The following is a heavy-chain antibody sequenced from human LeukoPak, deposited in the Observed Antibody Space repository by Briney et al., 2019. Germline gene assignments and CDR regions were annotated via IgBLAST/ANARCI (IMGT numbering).Heavy chain of an antibody. Sequence: GRSLRLSCAASGFTFDDYAMHWVRQAPGKGLEWVSGISWNSGSIGCADSVKGRLTISRDNAKNSLYLQMNSLRAEDMALYYCAKDVGPGYYYYYMDVWGKGTTVTVSS. CDR1: GFTFDDYA. CDR2: ISWNSGSI. J-gene: IGHJ6*03. V-gene: IGHV3-9*03. CDR3: AKDVGPGYYYYYMDV.